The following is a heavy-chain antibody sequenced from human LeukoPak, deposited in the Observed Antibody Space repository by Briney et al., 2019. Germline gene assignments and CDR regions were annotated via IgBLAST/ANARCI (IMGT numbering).Heavy chain of an antibody. CDR3: ARGDNY. CDR1: GGSISSGGYS. J-gene: IGHJ4*02. Sequence: PSETLSLTCAVSGGSISSGGYSWSWIRQPPGKGLEWIGYIYHSGSTYYNPSLKGRVTISVDRSKNQFSLKLSSVTAADTAVYYCARGDNYWGQGTLVTVSS. V-gene: IGHV4-30-2*01. CDR2: IYHSGST.